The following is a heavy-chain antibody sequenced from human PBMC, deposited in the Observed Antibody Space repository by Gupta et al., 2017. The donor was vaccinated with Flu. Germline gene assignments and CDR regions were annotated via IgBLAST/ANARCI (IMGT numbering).Heavy chain of an antibody. V-gene: IGHV3-23*01. CDR1: GLTFSSYA. CDR3: AESEASGNYDFDY. J-gene: IGHJ4*02. D-gene: IGHD1-26*01. Sequence: EVQLLESGGGLVQPGGSLRLSCAASGLTFSSYAMSWVRQAPGTGLEWGVCINGCGCSTNYADSVKGRFTISRDNSKNTVYLQMNSLRAEDTAVYYCAESEASGNYDFDYWGQGTLVTVSS. CDR2: INGCGCST.